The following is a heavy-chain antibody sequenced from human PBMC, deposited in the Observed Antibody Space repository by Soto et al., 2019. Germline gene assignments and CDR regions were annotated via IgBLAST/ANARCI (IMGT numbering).Heavy chain of an antibody. V-gene: IGHV3-30-3*01. J-gene: IGHJ6*02. CDR3: ARAGCDGGTCYTLVGLRYGMDV. CDR2: ISDDGNNK. CDR1: GFTFSNYA. D-gene: IGHD2-15*01. Sequence: QVQLVESGGGVVQPGRSLRLSCAASGFTFSNYAMYWVRQAPGKGLEWVAVISDDGNNKYYAVSVKGRFTISRDNSKNTLYLQMNSLRAEDTAVYYCARAGCDGGTCYTLVGLRYGMDVWGQGTTVTVSS.